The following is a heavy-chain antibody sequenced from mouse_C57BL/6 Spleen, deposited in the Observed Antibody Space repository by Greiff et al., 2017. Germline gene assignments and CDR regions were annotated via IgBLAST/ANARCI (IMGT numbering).Heavy chain of an antibody. CDR2: IDPSDSYT. CDR3: ARRRDYYGSSYGYFDV. J-gene: IGHJ1*03. D-gene: IGHD1-1*01. V-gene: IGHV1-69*01. CDR1: GYTFTSSW. Sequence: VQLQQPGAELVMPGASVKLSCKASGYTFTSSWMHWVKQRPGQGLEWIGEIDPSDSYTNYNQKFKGKSTLTVDKSSSTAYMQLSSLTSEDSAVYYCARRRDYYGSSYGYFDVWGTGTTVTVSS.